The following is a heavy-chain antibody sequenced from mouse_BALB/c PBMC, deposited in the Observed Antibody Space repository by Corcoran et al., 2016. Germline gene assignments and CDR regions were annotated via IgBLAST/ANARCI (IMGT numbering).Heavy chain of an antibody. D-gene: IGHD2-4*01. J-gene: IGHJ3*01. V-gene: IGHV9-1*02. CDR2: ININTGEP. CDR3: ARGGITPFAY. CDR1: GYTFTNYG. Sequence: QIQLVHSGHELKRTGETVKISCKASGYTFTNYGMNWVKQATGKGLKWLGGININTGEPTYADDFKGRFAFSLETSASNAYLQINNLKNEDKATYFWARGGITPFAYWGQGTLVTVSA.